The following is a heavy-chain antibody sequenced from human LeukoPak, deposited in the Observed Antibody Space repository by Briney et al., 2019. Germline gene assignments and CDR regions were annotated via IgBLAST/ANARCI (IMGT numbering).Heavy chain of an antibody. D-gene: IGHD3-22*01. J-gene: IGHJ4*02. V-gene: IGHV3-30*04. CDR2: ISNDGKIK. CDR3: ARDYRKYYYDSSGLNY. Sequence: GRSLRLSCAASGFTFSNYNMHWVRQAPGKGLEWVAVISNDGKIKYYADSVKGRFTISRDNAKNSLYLQMNSLRAEDTAVYYCARDYRKYYYDSSGLNYWGQGTLVTVSS. CDR1: GFTFSNYN.